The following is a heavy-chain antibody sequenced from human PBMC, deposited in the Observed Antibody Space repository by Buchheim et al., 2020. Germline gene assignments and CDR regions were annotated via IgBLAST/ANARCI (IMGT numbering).Heavy chain of an antibody. Sequence: EVQLVESGGALVQPGGSLRLSCAASGFTFSNAWMSWVRQAPGKGLEWVGRIKSNTDGETIDYAAPVKGRFTMSSAESHNTLYLQMDSLKTEDTAVYYCTTGKSAMVAWGYYWGQGTL. V-gene: IGHV3-15*02. CDR3: TTGKSAMVAWGYY. D-gene: IGHD5-18*01. CDR1: GFTFSNAW. J-gene: IGHJ4*02. CDR2: IKSNTDGETI.